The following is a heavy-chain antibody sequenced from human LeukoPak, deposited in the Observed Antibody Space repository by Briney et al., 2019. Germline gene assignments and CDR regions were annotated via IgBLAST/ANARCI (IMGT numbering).Heavy chain of an antibody. CDR2: ISSSGSTI. Sequence: GGSLRLSCAASGFTFSTYEMNWVRQAPGKGLECVSYISSSGSTIYYADSVKGRFTISRDNAKNSLYLQMNSLRAEDTAVYYCARDRAYYYDSSGSDYWGQGTLVTVSS. CDR3: ARDRAYYYDSSGSDY. V-gene: IGHV3-48*03. CDR1: GFTFSTYE. D-gene: IGHD3-22*01. J-gene: IGHJ4*02.